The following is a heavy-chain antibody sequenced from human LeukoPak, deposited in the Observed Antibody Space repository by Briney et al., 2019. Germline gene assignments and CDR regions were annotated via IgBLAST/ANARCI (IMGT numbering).Heavy chain of an antibody. CDR1: GVSISSYY. CDR3: ARHPTYSSGWYDY. D-gene: IGHD6-19*01. V-gene: IGHV4-59*08. J-gene: IGHJ4*02. Sequence: PSETLSLTCTVSGVSISSYYWSWIRQPPGKGLEWIGYIYYSGSTNYNPSLKSRVTISVDTSKNQFSLKLSSVTAADTAVYYCARHPTYSSGWYDYWGQGTLVTVSS. CDR2: IYYSGST.